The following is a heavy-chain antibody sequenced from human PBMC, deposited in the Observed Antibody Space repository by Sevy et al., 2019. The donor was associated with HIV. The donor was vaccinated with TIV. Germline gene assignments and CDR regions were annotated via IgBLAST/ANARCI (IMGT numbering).Heavy chain of an antibody. CDR2: ISNSGTTI. Sequence: GGSLRLSCAASGFTFSSYEMNWVRQAPGKGLEWVSYISNSGTTISYSDSVKGRFTISRDNARNSLYLQMNSLRAEDTAVYYCARDLPPSATTVAHFDCWGQGILVTVSS. J-gene: IGHJ4*02. V-gene: IGHV3-48*03. D-gene: IGHD4-17*01. CDR3: ARDLPPSATTVAHFDC. CDR1: GFTFSSYE.